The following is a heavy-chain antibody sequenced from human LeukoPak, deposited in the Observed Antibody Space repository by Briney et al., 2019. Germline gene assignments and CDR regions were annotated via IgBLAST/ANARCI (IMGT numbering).Heavy chain of an antibody. CDR2: INHSGSN. J-gene: IGHJ3*02. CDR3: ARIIVIITTVSLAFDI. D-gene: IGHD3-22*01. V-gene: IGHV4-34*01. Sequence: SETLSLTCAVYGGSFIGYYLSWIRQPPGKGLEWIGEINHSGSNNYNPSLKSRVTISVDTSKNQFSLKLSSVTAADTAVYYCARIIVIITTVSLAFDIWGQGTMVTVSS. CDR1: GGSFIGYY.